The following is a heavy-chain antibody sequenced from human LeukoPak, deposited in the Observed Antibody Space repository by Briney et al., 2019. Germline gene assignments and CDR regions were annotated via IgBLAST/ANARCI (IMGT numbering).Heavy chain of an antibody. Sequence: VGSLRLSCAASGFTFSSYSMNWVRQAPGKRLEWVSYIGSGSSTIYYADSVKGRFTISRDNAKNSLYLQVNSLRAEDTAVYYCARDPGPAASAPYYYYYMDVWGKGTTVTVSS. D-gene: IGHD2-2*01. V-gene: IGHV3-48*01. J-gene: IGHJ6*03. CDR2: IGSGSSTI. CDR3: ARDPGPAASAPYYYYYMDV. CDR1: GFTFSSYS.